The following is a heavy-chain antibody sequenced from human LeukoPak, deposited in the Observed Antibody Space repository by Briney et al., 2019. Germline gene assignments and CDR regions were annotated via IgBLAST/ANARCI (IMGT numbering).Heavy chain of an antibody. CDR1: GFTFSSYS. CDR3: ARDVTPGYYDSSGYPDAFDI. J-gene: IGHJ3*02. CDR2: ITSNSRYM. V-gene: IGHV3-21*01. Sequence: RPGGSLRLSCAASGFTFSSYSMNWVRQAPGKGLEWVSSITSNSRYMYYGDSVKGRFTISRDNSKNTLYLQMNSLRAEDTAVYYCARDVTPGYYDSSGYPDAFDIWGQGTMVTVSS. D-gene: IGHD3-22*01.